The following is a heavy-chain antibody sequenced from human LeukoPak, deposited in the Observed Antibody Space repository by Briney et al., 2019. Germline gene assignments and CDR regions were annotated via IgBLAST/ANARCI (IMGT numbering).Heavy chain of an antibody. D-gene: IGHD1-26*01. CDR3: ARVVVGAIWSEFDP. CDR2: INPNSGGT. J-gene: IGHJ5*02. CDR1: GYTFTGYY. V-gene: IGHV1-2*02. Sequence: ASVKVSFKASGYTFTGYYIHWVRQAPGQGLEWMGWINPNSGGTNYAQKFQGRVTMTRDTSISTAYMELSRLRSDDTAVYYCARVVVGAIWSEFDPWGQGTLVTVSS.